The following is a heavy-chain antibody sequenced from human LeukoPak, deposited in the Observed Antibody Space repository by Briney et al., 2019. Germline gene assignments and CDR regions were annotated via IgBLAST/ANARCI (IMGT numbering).Heavy chain of an antibody. J-gene: IGHJ5*02. D-gene: IGHD5-12*01. CDR1: GYTFTGYY. CDR2: INPNSGGT. Sequence: GASVKVSCKASGYTFTGYYMHWVRQAPGQGLEWMGWINPNSGGTNYAQKFQGRVTMTRDTSISTAYMDLSRLRSDDTAVYYCARGRGYSGYDQYNWFDPWGQGTLVTVSS. V-gene: IGHV1-2*02. CDR3: ARGRGYSGYDQYNWFDP.